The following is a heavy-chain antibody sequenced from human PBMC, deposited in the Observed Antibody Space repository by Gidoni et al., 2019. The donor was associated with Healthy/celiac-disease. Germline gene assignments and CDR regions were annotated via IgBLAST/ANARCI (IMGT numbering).Heavy chain of an antibody. CDR1: GFTFSSYG. J-gene: IGHJ4*02. Sequence: QVQLVESGGGVVQPGRSLRLSCAASGFTFSSYGMHWVRLAPGKGLEWVAVISYDGSNKYYADSVKGRFTISRDNSKNTLYLQMNSLRAEDTAVYYCAKDREWLVWVSSFDYWGQGTLVTVSS. D-gene: IGHD6-19*01. V-gene: IGHV3-30*18. CDR3: AKDREWLVWVSSFDY. CDR2: ISYDGSNK.